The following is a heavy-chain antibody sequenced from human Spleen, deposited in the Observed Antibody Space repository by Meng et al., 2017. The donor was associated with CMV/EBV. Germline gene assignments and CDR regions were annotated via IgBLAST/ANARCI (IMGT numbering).Heavy chain of an antibody. Sequence: GGSLRLSCAASGFTFSSYGMHWVRQAPGKGLEWVGHIRSKTNGGTTDYAAPVKGRFTISRDDSKNTLFLQMDTLKTEDTAVYYCTISPFDPWGQGTLVTVSS. CDR1: GFTFSSYG. V-gene: IGHV3-15*01. J-gene: IGHJ5*02. D-gene: IGHD1-14*01. CDR3: TISPFDP. CDR2: IRSKTNGGTT.